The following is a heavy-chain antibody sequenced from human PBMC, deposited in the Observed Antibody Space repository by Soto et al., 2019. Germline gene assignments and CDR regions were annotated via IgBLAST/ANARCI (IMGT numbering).Heavy chain of an antibody. CDR2: INHSGRT. CDR3: VRLRRGGIAASTRRFDP. D-gene: IGHD6-13*01. CDR1: GYG. J-gene: IGHJ5*02. V-gene: IGHV4-34*01. Sequence: GYGCRRIIKQPRKGLEWIGEINHSGRTNYDPSLKSRVTISVDTSKNHSSLKLSSVTAADTAVYYCVRLRRGGIAASTRRFDPWPQGSLVTVTS.